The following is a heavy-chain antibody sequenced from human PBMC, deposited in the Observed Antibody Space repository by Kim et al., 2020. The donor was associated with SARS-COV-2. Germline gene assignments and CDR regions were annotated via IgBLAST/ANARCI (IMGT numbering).Heavy chain of an antibody. Sequence: GGSLRLSCAASGFTFSSYAMHWVRQAPGKGLEWVAVISYDGSNKYYADSVKGRFTISRDNSKNTLYLQMNSLRAEDTAVYYCAREVSSSVNWFDPWGQGT. CDR3: AREVSSSVNWFDP. J-gene: IGHJ5*02. V-gene: IGHV3-30-3*01. D-gene: IGHD6-6*01. CDR1: GFTFSSYA. CDR2: ISYDGSNK.